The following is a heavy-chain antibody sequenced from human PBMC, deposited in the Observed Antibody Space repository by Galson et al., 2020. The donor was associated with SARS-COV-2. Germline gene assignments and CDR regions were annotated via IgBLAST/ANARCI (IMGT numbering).Heavy chain of an antibody. D-gene: IGHD4-17*01. CDR3: ARDPAPLYGDNYYYGMDV. J-gene: IGHJ6*02. V-gene: IGHV4-59*01. CDR2: ISSSGST. Sequence: SQTLSLTCSVSDAPMSSYYWSWIRQPPGQGLVWIGYISSSGSTSYNPFLRSRVTISVDLSKNQLSLKVTSVTAADTAVYYCARDPAPLYGDNYYYGMDVWGRGTTVTVSS. CDR1: DAPMSSYY.